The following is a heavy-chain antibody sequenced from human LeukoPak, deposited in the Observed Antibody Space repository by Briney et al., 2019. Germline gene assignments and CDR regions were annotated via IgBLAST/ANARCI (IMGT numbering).Heavy chain of an antibody. Sequence: AGGSLRLSCAASGFTFSSYAMHWVRQAPGKALEWVAVISYDGSNKYYADSVKGRFTISRDNSKNTLYLQMNSLRAEDTAVYYCARSDASVVAATESFDYWGQGTLVTVSS. CDR1: GFTFSSYA. CDR3: ARSDASVVAATESFDY. CDR2: ISYDGSNK. D-gene: IGHD2-15*01. J-gene: IGHJ4*02. V-gene: IGHV3-30-3*01.